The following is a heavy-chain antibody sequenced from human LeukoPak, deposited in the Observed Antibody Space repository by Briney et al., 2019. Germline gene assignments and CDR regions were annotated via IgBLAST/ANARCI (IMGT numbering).Heavy chain of an antibody. CDR2: ISGSGANT. J-gene: IGHJ4*02. Sequence: GGSLRLSCAASGFTFSSYAMSWVRQAPGKGLEWVAAISGSGANTYYADSVKGRFTISRNNSMNTLYLQMNSLRAEDTAVYYCAKPLATGYYFDYWGQGTLVTVSS. CDR1: GFTFSSYA. D-gene: IGHD1-1*01. CDR3: AKPLATGYYFDY. V-gene: IGHV3-23*01.